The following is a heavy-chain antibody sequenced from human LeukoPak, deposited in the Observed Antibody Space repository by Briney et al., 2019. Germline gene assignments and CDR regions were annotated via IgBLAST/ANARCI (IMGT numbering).Heavy chain of an antibody. V-gene: IGHV4-34*01. Sequence: SETLSLTCAVYGGYFSGYYWSWIRQPPGKGLEWIGEINHSGSTNYNPSLKSRVTISVDTSKNQFSLKLSSVTAADTAVYYCARGHRYCTNGVCYDYFDYWGQGTLVTVSS. J-gene: IGHJ4*02. CDR2: INHSGST. D-gene: IGHD2-8*01. CDR1: GGYFSGYY. CDR3: ARGHRYCTNGVCYDYFDY.